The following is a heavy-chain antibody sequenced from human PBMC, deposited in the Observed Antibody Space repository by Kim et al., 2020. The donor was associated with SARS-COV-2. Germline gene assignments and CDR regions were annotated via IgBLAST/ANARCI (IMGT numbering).Heavy chain of an antibody. D-gene: IGHD3-3*01. V-gene: IGHV3-15*01. Sequence: DYAAPVKGRFTISREDTKNTLYLQMNSLKTEDTAVYYCTAGGDFGVVIDYWGQRTLVTVSS. J-gene: IGHJ4*02. CDR3: TAGGDFGVVIDY.